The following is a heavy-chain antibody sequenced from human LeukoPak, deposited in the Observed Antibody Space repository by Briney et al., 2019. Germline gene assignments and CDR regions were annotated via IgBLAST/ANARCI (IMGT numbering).Heavy chain of an antibody. D-gene: IGHD3-22*01. J-gene: IGHJ6*03. CDR1: GFTFSSYS. Sequence: GGSLGLSCAASGFTFSSYSMNWVRQAPGKGLEWVSSISSSSSYIYYADSVKGRFTISRDNAKNSLYLQMNSLRAEDTAVYYCARATYYYDSSGYYYPDYNYMDVWGKGTTVTVSS. CDR2: ISSSSSYI. CDR3: ARATYYYDSSGYYYPDYNYMDV. V-gene: IGHV3-21*01.